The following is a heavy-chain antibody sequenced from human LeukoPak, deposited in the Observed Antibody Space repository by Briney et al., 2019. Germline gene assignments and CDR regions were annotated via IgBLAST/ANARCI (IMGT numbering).Heavy chain of an antibody. Sequence: PSETLSLTCAVYGGSFSGYYWSWIRQPPGKGLEWIGEINHSGSTNYNPSLKSRVTISVDTSKNQFSLKLSSVTAADTAVYYCAREGDCSSTSCNPYYYYYMDVWGKGTTVTVSS. CDR1: GGSFSGYY. J-gene: IGHJ6*03. V-gene: IGHV4-34*01. D-gene: IGHD2-2*01. CDR3: AREGDCSSTSCNPYYYYYMDV. CDR2: INHSGST.